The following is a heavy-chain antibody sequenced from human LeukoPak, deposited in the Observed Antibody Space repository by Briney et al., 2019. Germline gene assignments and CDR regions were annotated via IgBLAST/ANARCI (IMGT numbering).Heavy chain of an antibody. D-gene: IGHD6-13*01. CDR2: INHSGGT. J-gene: IGHJ5*02. CDR3: ARGDSSSWPTNWFDP. V-gene: IGHV4-34*01. Sequence: PSETLSLTCAVYGGSFSGYYWSWIRQPPGKGLEWIGEINHSGGTNYNPSLKSRVTISVDTSKNQFSLKLSSVTAADTAVYYCARGDSSSWPTNWFDPWGQGTLVTVSS. CDR1: GGSFSGYY.